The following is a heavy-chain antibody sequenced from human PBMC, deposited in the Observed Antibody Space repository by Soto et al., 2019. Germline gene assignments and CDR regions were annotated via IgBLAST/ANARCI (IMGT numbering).Heavy chain of an antibody. CDR2: INQDGSEK. J-gene: IGHJ4*02. Sequence: EVQLVESGGGLVQPGGSLRLSCAASGFTFSTYWMSWVRQAPGKGLEWVANINQDGSEKYYVDSVKGRFTISRDNAKNSLYLQVTSLTADATAVYYCARARGWNIVIIPAASDYWGQGNLVTVSS. CDR3: ARARGWNIVIIPAASDY. V-gene: IGHV3-7*01. D-gene: IGHD2-2*01. CDR1: GFTFSTYW.